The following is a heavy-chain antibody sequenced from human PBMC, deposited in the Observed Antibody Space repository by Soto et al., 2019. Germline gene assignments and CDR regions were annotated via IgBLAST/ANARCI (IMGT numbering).Heavy chain of an antibody. J-gene: IGHJ4*02. CDR3: GYSSSWSPFDY. D-gene: IGHD6-13*01. V-gene: IGHV3-33*01. CDR2: IWYDGSNK. CDR1: GFTFSSYG. Sequence: GGSVRLSCAASGFTFSSYGMRWVRQAPGKGLEWVAVIWYDGSNKYYADSVKGRFTISRDNSKNTLYLQMNSLRAEDTAVYYCGYSSSWSPFDYWGQGTLVTVSS.